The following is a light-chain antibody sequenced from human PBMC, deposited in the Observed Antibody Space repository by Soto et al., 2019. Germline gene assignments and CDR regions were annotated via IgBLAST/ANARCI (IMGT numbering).Light chain of an antibody. CDR1: SSDVGGYNY. V-gene: IGLV2-11*01. CDR3: CXYXGSXXV. CDR2: DVS. Sequence: QSALTQPRSVSGSPGQSVTISCTGTSSDVGGYNYVSWYQQHPGKAPKLMIYDVSKRPSGVPDRFSGSKSGNTASLTISGLQAEDEADYYCCXYXGSXXVFGGGTXXT. J-gene: IGLJ3*02.